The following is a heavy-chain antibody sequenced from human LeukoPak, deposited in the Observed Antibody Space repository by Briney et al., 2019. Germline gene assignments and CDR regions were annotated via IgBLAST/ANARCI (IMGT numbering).Heavy chain of an antibody. J-gene: IGHJ4*02. CDR1: GYRFTKYW. CDR2: IYPGDSDA. V-gene: IGHV5-51*01. CDR3: ARGGLSRTLRSLDY. D-gene: IGHD1-7*01. Sequence: GESLKISCKGSGYRFTKYWIGWLRQLPGKGLEWMGIIYPGDSDARYSPSFEGQVTISADKAISTAYLQLSSLKASDTAMYYCARGGLSRTLRSLDYWGQGTLVTVSS.